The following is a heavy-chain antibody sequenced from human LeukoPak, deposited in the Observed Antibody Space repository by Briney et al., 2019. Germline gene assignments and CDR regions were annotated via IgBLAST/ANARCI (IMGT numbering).Heavy chain of an antibody. CDR3: ASEYNPKLLWFGELLDKPNDH. V-gene: IGHV1-2*02. J-gene: IGHJ4*02. CDR1: GYTFTGYY. D-gene: IGHD3-10*01. CDR2: INPNSGGT. Sequence: ASVKVSCKASGYTFTGYYMHWGRQAPGQGLEWMGWINPNSGGTNYAQKFQGRVTMTRDTSISTAYMELSRLRSDDTAVYYCASEYNPKLLWFGELLDKPNDHWGQGTLVTVSS.